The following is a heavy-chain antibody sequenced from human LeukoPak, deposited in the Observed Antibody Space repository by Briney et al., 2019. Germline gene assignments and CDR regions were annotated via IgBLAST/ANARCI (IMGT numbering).Heavy chain of an antibody. Sequence: ASVKVSCKASGYTFTSYDINWVRQAPGQGLEWMGWMNPNSGNTGYAQKFQGRVTITADESTSTAYMELSSLRSEDTAVYYCARAGSGIAAAGNYFDYWGQGTLVTVSS. V-gene: IGHV1-8*01. CDR1: GYTFTSYD. CDR3: ARAGSGIAAAGNYFDY. D-gene: IGHD6-13*01. CDR2: MNPNSGNT. J-gene: IGHJ4*02.